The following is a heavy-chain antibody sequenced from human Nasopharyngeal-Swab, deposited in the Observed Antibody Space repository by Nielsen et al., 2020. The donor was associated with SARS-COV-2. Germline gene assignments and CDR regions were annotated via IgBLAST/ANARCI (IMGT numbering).Heavy chain of an antibody. CDR2: ISYDGSNK. J-gene: IGHJ6*02. V-gene: IGHV3-30*18. Sequence: WIRQPPGKGLEWVAVISYDGSNKYYADSVKGRFTISRDNSKNTLYLQMNSLRAEDTAVYYCANSDFWSGYYKPHYYYYGMDVWGQGTTVTRLL. D-gene: IGHD3-3*01. CDR3: ANSDFWSGYYKPHYYYYGMDV.